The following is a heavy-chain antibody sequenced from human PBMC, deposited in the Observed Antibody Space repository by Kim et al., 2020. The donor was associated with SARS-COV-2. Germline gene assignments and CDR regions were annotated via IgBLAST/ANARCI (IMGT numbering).Heavy chain of an antibody. CDR1: GFSFVGYA. V-gene: IGHV3-23*01. D-gene: IGHD6-6*01. CDR2: INARHTT. J-gene: IGHJ4*02. CDR3: AKTIVEARFFDY. Sequence: GGSLRLSCAASGFSFVGYAMGWVRQAPGKGLEWVSTINARHTTYYSDSVKGRFTISRDSSKNVVDLQMNSLRADDTAVYYCAKTIVEARFFDYWGQGTL.